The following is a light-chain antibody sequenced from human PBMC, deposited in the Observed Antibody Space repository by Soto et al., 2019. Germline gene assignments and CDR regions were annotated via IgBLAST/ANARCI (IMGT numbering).Light chain of an antibody. CDR1: SSNIGNNY. Sequence: QSVLTQPPSVSAAPGQEVTISCSGSSSNIGNNYVSWYQQLPGTAPKLLIYDNNKRPSGIPDRFSGSKSGTSATLGITGLQTGDEADYYCGTWDSSLSAAVFGGGTKLTVL. V-gene: IGLV1-51*01. J-gene: IGLJ2*01. CDR2: DNN. CDR3: GTWDSSLSAAV.